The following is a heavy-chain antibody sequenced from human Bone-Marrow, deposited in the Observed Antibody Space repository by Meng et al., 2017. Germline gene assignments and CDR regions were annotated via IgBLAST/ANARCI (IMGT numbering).Heavy chain of an antibody. Sequence: ASVKVSCKASGYTFTSYYMHWVRQAPGQGLEWMGIINPSGGGTSYAQKFQGRVTMTRDTSTSTVYMELSSLRSEDTAVYYCARAFPPGQEGYCSGGSCYSYGYWGQGTLVTVSS. CDR2: INPSGGGT. J-gene: IGHJ4*02. CDR3: ARAFPPGQEGYCSGGSCYSYGY. CDR1: GYTFTSYY. D-gene: IGHD2-15*01. V-gene: IGHV1-46*01.